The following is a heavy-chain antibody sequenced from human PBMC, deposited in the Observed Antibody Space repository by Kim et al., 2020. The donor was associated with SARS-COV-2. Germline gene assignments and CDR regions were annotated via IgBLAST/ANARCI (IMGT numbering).Heavy chain of an antibody. D-gene: IGHD3-10*01. CDR2: ISWNSGSI. CDR1: GFTFDDYA. V-gene: IGHV3-9*01. CDR3: AKGSGSFVLGMSMDV. Sequence: GGSLRLSCAASGFTFDDYAMHWVRQAPGKGLEWVSGISWNSGSIGYADSVKGRFTISRDNAKNSLYLQMNSLRAEDTALYYCAKGSGSFVLGMSMDVWGQGTTVTVSS. J-gene: IGHJ6*02.